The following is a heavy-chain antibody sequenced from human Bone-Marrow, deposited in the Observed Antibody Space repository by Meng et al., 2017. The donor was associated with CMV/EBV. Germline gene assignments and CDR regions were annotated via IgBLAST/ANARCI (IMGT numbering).Heavy chain of an antibody. CDR2: IYPGDSDT. D-gene: IGHD2-2*01. V-gene: IGHV5-51*01. CDR3: ARVTGVGDIVVVPAATNPDDAFDI. Sequence: GESLKISCKGSGYSFTSYWIGWVRQMPGKGLEWMGIIYPGDSDTRYSPSFQGQVTISADKSISTAYLQWSSLKASDTAMYYCARVTGVGDIVVVPAATNPDDAFDIWGQGKMVTVSS. J-gene: IGHJ3*02. CDR1: GYSFTSYW.